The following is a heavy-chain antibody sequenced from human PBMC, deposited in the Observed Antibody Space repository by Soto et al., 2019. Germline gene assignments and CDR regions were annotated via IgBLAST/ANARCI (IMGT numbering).Heavy chain of an antibody. CDR3: AQYFSGYERGIYFLFGLNA. V-gene: IGHV3-43*01. CDR1: GFTFDDHT. Sequence: DVQLVESGGGVVQPGGSLRLSCAASGFTFDDHTMHWVRQAPGKGLVWVSLISWDGSTTYYTDYVEGRYIISTDNSKNSLYRQMSSLRTDDSALYYCAQYFSGYERGIYFLFGLNAWGQATTVIVS. CDR2: ISWDGSTT. D-gene: IGHD5-12*01. J-gene: IGHJ6*02.